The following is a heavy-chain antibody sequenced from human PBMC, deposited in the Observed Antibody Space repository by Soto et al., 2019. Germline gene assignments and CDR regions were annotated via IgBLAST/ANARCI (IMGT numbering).Heavy chain of an antibody. Sequence: GGSLRLSCTASGFTFSDYSMNWVRQAPGKGLEWVSYISSGGRTIYYADSVRGRFTISRDNAKNSLYLQMNSLRDEDTAVYYCARDASIYYDDSGYFDYWGRGTLVPVSS. CDR1: GFTFSDYS. CDR2: ISSGGRTI. D-gene: IGHD3-22*01. V-gene: IGHV3-48*02. CDR3: ARDASIYYDDSGYFDY. J-gene: IGHJ4*02.